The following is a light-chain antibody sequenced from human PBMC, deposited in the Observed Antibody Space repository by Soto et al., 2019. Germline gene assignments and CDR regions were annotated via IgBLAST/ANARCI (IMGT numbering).Light chain of an antibody. CDR2: EVS. CDR1: SSDVGSYNR. Sequence: QSALTQPPSVFGSSGQSVTIFCPGTSSDVGSYNRVSWYQQPPGTAPKLMIYEVSNRPSGVPDRFSGTKSGNTASLTISGLQAEDEADYYCSSYTSSSIWLFGGGTKLTVL. V-gene: IGLV2-18*02. CDR3: SSYTSSSIWL. J-gene: IGLJ2*01.